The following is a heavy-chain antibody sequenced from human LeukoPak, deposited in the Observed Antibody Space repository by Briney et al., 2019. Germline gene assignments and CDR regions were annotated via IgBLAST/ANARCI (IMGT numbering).Heavy chain of an antibody. CDR1: GFTFSTYW. D-gene: IGHD3-22*01. V-gene: IGHV3-7*01. CDR2: IKEDGSEK. J-gene: IGHJ4*02. Sequence: GGSLRLSCAASGFTFSTYWMSWVRQAPGKGLEWVANIKEDGSEKYYGDSVKGRFTISRDNAKNSLYLQMNNLRAEDKAVYCARDSSGYQWGQGTLVTVSS. CDR3: ARDSSGYQ.